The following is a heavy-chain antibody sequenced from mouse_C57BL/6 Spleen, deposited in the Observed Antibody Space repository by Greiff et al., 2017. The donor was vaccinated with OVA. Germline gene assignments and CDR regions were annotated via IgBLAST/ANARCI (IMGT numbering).Heavy chain of an antibody. D-gene: IGHD4-1*01. J-gene: IGHJ2*01. Sequence: DVMLVESGGGLVKPGGSLKLSCAASGFTFSSYTMSWVRQTPEKRLEWVATISGGGGNTYYPDSVKGRFTISRDNAKNTLYLQMSSLRSEDTALYYCARHNWDGGFDYWGQGTTLTVSS. CDR2: ISGGGGNT. V-gene: IGHV5-9*01. CDR3: ARHNWDGGFDY. CDR1: GFTFSSYT.